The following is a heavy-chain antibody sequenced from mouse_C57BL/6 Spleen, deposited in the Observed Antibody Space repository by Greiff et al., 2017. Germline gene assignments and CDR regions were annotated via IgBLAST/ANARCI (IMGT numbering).Heavy chain of an antibody. Sequence: VQLQQSGAELAKPGASVQLSCKASGYTFTSSWMHWVKQRPGQGLEWIGYINPSSGYTKYNQKFKDKATLTADKSSSTAYLQLSSLTYEDSAVYYCARAEGTAWGHYAMDYWGQGTSVTVSS. CDR3: ARAEGTAWGHYAMDY. CDR2: INPSSGYT. V-gene: IGHV1-7*01. CDR1: GYTFTSSW. J-gene: IGHJ4*01. D-gene: IGHD1-2*01.